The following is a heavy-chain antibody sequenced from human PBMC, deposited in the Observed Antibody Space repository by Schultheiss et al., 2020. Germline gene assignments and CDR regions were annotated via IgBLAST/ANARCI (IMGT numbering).Heavy chain of an antibody. CDR3: ARMEEWRGERRGHLRAYCGGDCPSVEDV. V-gene: IGHV1-18*01. CDR1: GYTFTSYG. CDR2: ISAYNGNT. J-gene: IGHJ6*02. D-gene: IGHD2-21*02. Sequence: ASVKVSCKASGYTFTSYGISWVRQAPGQGLEWMGWISAYNGNTNYAQKLQGRVTMTTDTSTSTAYMELRSLRSDDTAVYYCARMEEWRGERRGHLRAYCGGDCPSVEDVWGQGTTVTVSS.